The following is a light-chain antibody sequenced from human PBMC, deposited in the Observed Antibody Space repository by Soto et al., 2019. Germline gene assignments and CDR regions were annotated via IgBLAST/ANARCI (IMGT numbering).Light chain of an antibody. V-gene: IGLV1-40*01. Sequence: QAVVTQPPSVSGAPGQRVTISCTGTNSNIGAGYDVHWYQHFPGTAPRLLIYNNTNRPSGVPDRFSGSKSGTSASLAITGLQAEDEADYYCQSYDSNFLTMIFGVGNKLTVL. J-gene: IGLJ2*01. CDR3: QSYDSNFLTMI. CDR1: NSNIGAGYD. CDR2: NNT.